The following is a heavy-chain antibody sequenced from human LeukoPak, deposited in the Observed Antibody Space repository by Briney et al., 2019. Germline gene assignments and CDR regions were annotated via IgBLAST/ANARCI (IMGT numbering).Heavy chain of an antibody. J-gene: IGHJ4*02. V-gene: IGHV1-3*01. Sequence: ASVTVSCKASGYTFTSYAMHWVRQAPGQRLEWMGWINAGNGNTKYSQKFQGRVTITRDTSARIAYMELSSLRSEDTAVYYCARDLVGATLGGFDYWGQGTLVTVSS. CDR3: ARDLVGATLGGFDY. CDR1: GYTFTSYA. CDR2: INAGNGNT. D-gene: IGHD1-26*01.